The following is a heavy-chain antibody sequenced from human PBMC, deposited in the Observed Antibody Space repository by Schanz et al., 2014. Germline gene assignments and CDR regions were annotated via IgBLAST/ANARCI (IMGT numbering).Heavy chain of an antibody. CDR3: ARKMKVGVYGGKGHDSLDI. Sequence: QVQLVESGGGVVQPGRSLRLSCAASGFTFSSYALHWVRQAPGKGLEWVAFVPFDGSQKFYADSVKGRFTISRDNAKNTLYLQMNTLRAEDTAVYYCARKMKVGVYGGKGHDSLDIWGQGTMXTVSS. V-gene: IGHV3-30*04. CDR2: VPFDGSQK. D-gene: IGHD3-22*01. J-gene: IGHJ3*02. CDR1: GFTFSSYA.